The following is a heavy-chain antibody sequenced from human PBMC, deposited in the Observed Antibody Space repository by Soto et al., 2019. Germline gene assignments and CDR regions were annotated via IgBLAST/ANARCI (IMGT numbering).Heavy chain of an antibody. Sequence: QVQLVQSGAEVKKPGASVKVSCKASGYTFTSYGISWVRQAPGQGLEWMGWISAYNGNTNYAQKLQGRVTMTTDTSTITAYMELRSLRSDDTSVYYCARDVTMVRGAHNYYYYYGMDVWGQGTTVTVSS. CDR3: ARDVTMVRGAHNYYYYYGMDV. V-gene: IGHV1-18*04. D-gene: IGHD3-10*01. CDR1: GYTFTSYG. J-gene: IGHJ6*02. CDR2: ISAYNGNT.